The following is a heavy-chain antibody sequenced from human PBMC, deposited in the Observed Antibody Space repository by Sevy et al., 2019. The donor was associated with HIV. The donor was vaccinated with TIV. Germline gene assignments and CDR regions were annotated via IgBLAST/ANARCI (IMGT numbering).Heavy chain of an antibody. V-gene: IGHV1-8*01. CDR3: ARGGPARGDF. D-gene: IGHD3-10*01. Sequence: ASVKVSCKASGYTFTSYDIHWVRQAAGQGLEWMGWMIVNNAKTNYAQKFQDRVTVTRDTSITTAYMELSSLRSDDTAGYYCARGGPARGDFWGQGTLVTVSS. CDR2: MIVNNAKT. CDR1: GYTFTSYD. J-gene: IGHJ4*02.